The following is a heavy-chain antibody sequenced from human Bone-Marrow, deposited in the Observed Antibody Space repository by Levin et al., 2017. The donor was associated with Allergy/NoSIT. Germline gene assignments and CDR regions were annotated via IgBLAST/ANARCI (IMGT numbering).Heavy chain of an antibody. J-gene: IGHJ4*02. CDR3: TTDRSCSSTNCFEYFDY. V-gene: IGHV3-15*01. D-gene: IGHD2-2*01. CDR2: IKNKKDGGAP. CDR1: GFTFSLAW. Sequence: PGGSLRLSCAASGFTFSLAWMSWVRQAPGKGLEWVGHIKNKKDGGAPDYAAPVKGRFIISRDDSKDTLYLQMNSLKTEDTAVYYCTTDRSCSSTNCFEYFDYWGQGTLVTVSS.